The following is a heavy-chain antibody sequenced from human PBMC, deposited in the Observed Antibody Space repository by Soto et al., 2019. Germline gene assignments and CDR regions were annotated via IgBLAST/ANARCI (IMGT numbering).Heavy chain of an antibody. V-gene: IGHV4-4*02. Sequence: SETLSLTFAGSGGSISSSNLWIWVRQPPGKGLEWIGEIYHRGSTNYNPSLKSRVTISVDKSKNQFSLKLSSVTAADTAVYYCASYDSSGLDAFDIWGQGTMVTVSS. J-gene: IGHJ3*02. CDR2: IYHRGST. D-gene: IGHD3-22*01. CDR1: GGSISSSNL. CDR3: ASYDSSGLDAFDI.